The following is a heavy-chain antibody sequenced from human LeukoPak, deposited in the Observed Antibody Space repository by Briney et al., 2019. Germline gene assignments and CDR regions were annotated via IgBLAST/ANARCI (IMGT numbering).Heavy chain of an antibody. CDR3: TGYSPYEYDSSGHYFPYY. J-gene: IGHJ4*02. D-gene: IGHD3-22*01. CDR1: GFAFDEHG. V-gene: IGHV3-15*01. Sequence: GGSLRLSCTASGFAFDEHGMSWVRQVPGKGLEWVGRIKSKYDDETTDYGAPVKGRFSISRDDSKDTVYLQLSSVKSEDTAVYYCTGYSPYEYDSSGHYFPYYWGQGTLVTVSS. CDR2: IKSKYDDETT.